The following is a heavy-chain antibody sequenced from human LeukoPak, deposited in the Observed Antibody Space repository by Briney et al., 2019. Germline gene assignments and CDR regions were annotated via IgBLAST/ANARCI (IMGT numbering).Heavy chain of an antibody. V-gene: IGHV5-51*01. D-gene: IGHD3-10*01. CDR1: GYSFTSYW. Sequence: GESLKISCKGSGYSFTSYWIGWVRQMPGKGLEWMGIIYPGDSDTRYSPSFQGQVTILADKSISTAYLQWSSLKASDTAMYYCARHTRVHYYGSGSPENNWFDPWGQGTLVTVSS. CDR3: ARHTRVHYYGSGSPENNWFDP. CDR2: IYPGDSDT. J-gene: IGHJ5*02.